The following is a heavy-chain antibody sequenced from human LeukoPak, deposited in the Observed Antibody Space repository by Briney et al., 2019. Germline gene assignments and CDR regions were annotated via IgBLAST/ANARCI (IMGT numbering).Heavy chain of an antibody. J-gene: IGHJ6*03. CDR3: ARLYWSAKTYYYYYMDV. V-gene: IGHV1-2*02. CDR2: INPNSGGT. Sequence: EASVKVSCKASGYTFTSYAMNWVRQAPGQGLEWMGWINPNSGGTNYAQKFQGRVTMTRDTSISTAYMELSRLRSDDTAVYYCARLYWSAKTYYYYYMDVWGKGTTVTVSS. CDR1: GYTFTSYA. D-gene: IGHD2-15*01.